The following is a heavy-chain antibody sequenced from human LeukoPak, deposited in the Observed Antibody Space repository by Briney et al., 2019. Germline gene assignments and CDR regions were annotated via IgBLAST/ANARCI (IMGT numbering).Heavy chain of an antibody. CDR3: ARDEIARGSGSFLGH. J-gene: IGHJ4*02. D-gene: IGHD1-26*01. V-gene: IGHV3-30*01. CDR2: ISYDGSNG. CDR1: GFTFSSYA. Sequence: GGSLRLSCAASGFTFSSYAMHWVRQAPGKGLEWVSLISYDGSNGYYADSVKGRFSISRDNSQSTLYLQMNSPRAEDTALYYCARDEIARGSGSFLGHWGQGTLVTVSS.